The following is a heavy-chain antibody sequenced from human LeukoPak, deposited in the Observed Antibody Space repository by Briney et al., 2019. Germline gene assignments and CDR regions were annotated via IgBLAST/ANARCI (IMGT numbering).Heavy chain of an antibody. CDR1: GGSISSSSYY. CDR3: ARDQGAFDI. J-gene: IGHJ3*02. CDR2: IYYSGST. Sequence: SETLSLTCTVSGGSISSSSYYWGWIRQPPGKGLEWIGSIYYSGSTYYNPSLKSRVTISVDTSKNQFSLKLSSVTAADTAVYYCARDQGAFDIWGQGTMVTVSS. V-gene: IGHV4-39*07.